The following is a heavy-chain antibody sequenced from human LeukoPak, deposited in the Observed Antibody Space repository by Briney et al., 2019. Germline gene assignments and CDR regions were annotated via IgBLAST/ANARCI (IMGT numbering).Heavy chain of an antibody. CDR3: ARAGEDVVLGPAPVGGSPYNWFDP. CDR2: ISYHGIDK. CDR1: GFTFSHYA. Sequence: GGSLRLSCAASGFTFSHYAMHWVRQAPGKALEWVAVISYHGIDKYYADSVKGRFTISRDNSKNALYLQMSSLRPEDTAVYYCARAGEDVVLGPAPVGGSPYNWFDPWGQGTLVTVSS. J-gene: IGHJ5*02. D-gene: IGHD2-2*01. V-gene: IGHV3-30-3*01.